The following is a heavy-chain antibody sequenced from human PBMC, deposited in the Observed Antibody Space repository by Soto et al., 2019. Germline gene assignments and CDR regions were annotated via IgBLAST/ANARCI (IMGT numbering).Heavy chain of an antibody. Sequence: GGSLRLSCAASGFTFSSYSMNWVRQAPGKGLEWVSSISSSSSYIYYADSVKGRFTISRDNAKNSLYLQMNSLRAEDTAVYYCARDHNDFWSGYYGYWGQGTLVTVSS. CDR1: GFTFSSYS. V-gene: IGHV3-21*01. D-gene: IGHD3-3*01. CDR2: ISSSSSYI. J-gene: IGHJ4*02. CDR3: ARDHNDFWSGYYGY.